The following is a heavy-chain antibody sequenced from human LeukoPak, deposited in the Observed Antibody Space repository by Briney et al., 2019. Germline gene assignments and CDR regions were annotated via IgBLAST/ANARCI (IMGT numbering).Heavy chain of an antibody. Sequence: PGGSLRLSCAASGFTFSDYYMSWIRQAPGKGLEWVSYISSSGSTIYYADSVKGRFTISRDNAKNSLYLQMNSLRAEDTAVYYCARDEGYTYRNFHYYYMDVWGKGTTVTVSS. D-gene: IGHD5-18*01. CDR3: ARDEGYTYRNFHYYYMDV. CDR1: GFTFSDYY. CDR2: ISSSGSTI. V-gene: IGHV3-11*01. J-gene: IGHJ6*03.